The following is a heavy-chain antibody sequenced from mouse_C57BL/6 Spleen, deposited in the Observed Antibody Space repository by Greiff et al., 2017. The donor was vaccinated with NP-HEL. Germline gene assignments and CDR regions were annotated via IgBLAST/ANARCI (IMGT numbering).Heavy chain of an antibody. V-gene: IGHV3-6*01. CDR1: GYSITSGYY. Sequence: VQLKESGPGLVKPSQSLSLTCSVTGYSITSGYYWNWIRQFPGNKLEWMCYISYDGSNNYNPSLKNRISITRDTSKNQFFLKLHSVTTEDTATYYCARGTITPLYYFDYWGQGTTLTVSS. CDR2: ISYDGSN. CDR3: ARGTITPLYYFDY. D-gene: IGHD1-1*01. J-gene: IGHJ2*01.